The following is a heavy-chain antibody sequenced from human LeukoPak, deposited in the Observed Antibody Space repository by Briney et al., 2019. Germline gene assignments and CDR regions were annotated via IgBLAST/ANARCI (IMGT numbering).Heavy chain of an antibody. CDR2: IKQDGSAK. J-gene: IGHJ3*02. Sequence: PGGSLRLSCVASGFTFSKYWMTWVRQAPGKGLAWVANIKQDGSAKYYMDSVKGRFAISRDNAKNSLYLRKNSLGAEDTAVYYCARVNPLVAPGALDIWGQGTMVAVSS. D-gene: IGHD5-12*01. CDR3: ARVNPLVAPGALDI. V-gene: IGHV3-7*01. CDR1: GFTFSKYW.